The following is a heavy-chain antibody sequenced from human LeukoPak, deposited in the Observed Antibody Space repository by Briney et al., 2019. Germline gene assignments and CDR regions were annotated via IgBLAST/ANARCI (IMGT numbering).Heavy chain of an antibody. CDR1: GFTFSTYT. D-gene: IGHD7-27*01. Sequence: GGSLRLSCAASGFTFSTYTMYWVRHPPGKRLEWVSIIGNNGGGIHYADSVKGRFTISRDNSKNALYLQMNSLRVEDTAVSYCAISPNWGTHSWGQGGLVTV. CDR3: AISPNWGTHS. V-gene: IGHV3-23*01. CDR2: IGNNGGGI. J-gene: IGHJ5*01.